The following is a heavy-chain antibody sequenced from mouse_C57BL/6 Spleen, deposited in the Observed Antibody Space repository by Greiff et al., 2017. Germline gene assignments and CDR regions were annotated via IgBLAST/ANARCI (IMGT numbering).Heavy chain of an antibody. CDR2: INPSNGGT. Sequence: QVQLQQPGTELVKPGASVKLSCKASGYTFTSYWMHWVKQRPGQGLEWIGNINPSNGGTNYNEKFKRKATLTVDKSSSTAYMQLSSLTSEDSAVYYCADSTVVATDWYFDVWGTGTTVTVSS. V-gene: IGHV1-53*01. D-gene: IGHD1-1*01. CDR3: ADSTVVATDWYFDV. CDR1: GYTFTSYW. J-gene: IGHJ1*03.